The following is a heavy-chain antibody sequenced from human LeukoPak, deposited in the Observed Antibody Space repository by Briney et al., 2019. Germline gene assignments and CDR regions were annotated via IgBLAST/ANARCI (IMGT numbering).Heavy chain of an antibody. CDR3: ARRLLRSMTNLDY. CDR2: INHSGST. Sequence: PSETLSLTCAVYGGSFSGYYWSWIRQPPGKGLEWIGEINHSGSTNYNPSLKSRVTISVDTSKNQFSLKLSSVTAADTAVYYCARRLLRSMTNLDYWGQGTLVTVSS. V-gene: IGHV4-34*01. CDR1: GGSFSGYY. D-gene: IGHD4-11*01. J-gene: IGHJ4*02.